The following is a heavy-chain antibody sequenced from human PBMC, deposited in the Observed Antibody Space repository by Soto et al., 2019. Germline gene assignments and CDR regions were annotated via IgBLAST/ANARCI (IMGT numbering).Heavy chain of an antibody. CDR3: AREFGVVNDYYYYYYMDV. CDR2: INPNSGGT. D-gene: IGHD3-3*01. V-gene: IGHV1-2*04. J-gene: IGHJ6*03. Sequence: ASVKVSCKASGYTFTGYYMHWVRQAPGQGLEWMGWINPNSGGTNYAQKFQGWVTMTRETSISTAYMELSRLRSDDTAVYYCAREFGVVNDYYYYYYMDVWGKGTTVTVSS. CDR1: GYTFTGYY.